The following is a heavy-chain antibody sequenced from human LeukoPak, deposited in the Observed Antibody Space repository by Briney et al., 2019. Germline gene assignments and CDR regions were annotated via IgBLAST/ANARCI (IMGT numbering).Heavy chain of an antibody. J-gene: IGHJ6*02. Sequence: GGSLLLSCAASGFPFSSYDMHWVRPATGKGLEWVSAIGTAGDTYYPGSVKGRFTISRENAKNSLYLQMNSLRAGDTAVYYCARVSSNYVGGGYYGMDVWGQGTTVTVSS. V-gene: IGHV3-13*01. CDR2: IGTAGDT. D-gene: IGHD4-11*01. CDR1: GFPFSSYD. CDR3: ARVSSNYVGGGYYGMDV.